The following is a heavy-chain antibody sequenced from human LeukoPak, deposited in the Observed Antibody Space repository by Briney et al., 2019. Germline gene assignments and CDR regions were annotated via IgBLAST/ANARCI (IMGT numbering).Heavy chain of an antibody. D-gene: IGHD3-22*01. CDR1: GFTFSSYA. CDR2: ISAGGST. Sequence: GGSLRLSCAASGFTFSSYAMSWVRQAPGKGRDWDSGISAGGSTNYADSVKGRFTISRDNSKNTLYLQMNSLRAEDTAVYYCAKPYSREGWLLPLYYWGQGTLVTVSS. J-gene: IGHJ4*02. CDR3: AKPYSREGWLLPLYY. V-gene: IGHV3-23*01.